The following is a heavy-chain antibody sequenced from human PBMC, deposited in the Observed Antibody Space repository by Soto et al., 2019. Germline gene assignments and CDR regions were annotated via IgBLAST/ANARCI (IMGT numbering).Heavy chain of an antibody. CDR1: GGSISSYY. CDR2: IYYSGST. J-gene: IGHJ5*02. Sequence: SETLSLTCTVSGGSISSYYWSWIRQLPGKGLEWIGYIYYSGSTNYNPSLKSRVTISVDTSKNQFSLKLSSVTAADTAVYYCARDNYCSGGSCYSNWFDPWGQGTLVTVSS. V-gene: IGHV4-59*01. CDR3: ARDNYCSGGSCYSNWFDP. D-gene: IGHD2-15*01.